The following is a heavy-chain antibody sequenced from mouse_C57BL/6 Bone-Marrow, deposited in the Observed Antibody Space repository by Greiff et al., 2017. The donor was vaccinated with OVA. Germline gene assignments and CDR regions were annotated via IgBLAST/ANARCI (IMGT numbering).Heavy chain of an antibody. CDR2: IRNKANGYTT. CDR1: GFTFTEYY. Sequence: DVMLVESGGGLVQPGGSLSLSCAASGFTFTEYYMSWVRQPPGKALEWLGFIRNKANGYTTEYSASVKGRFTIYRDNSQRILYLQMNALRAEDSALYYCARSIASWGQGTLVTVSA. CDR3: ARSIAS. J-gene: IGHJ3*01. V-gene: IGHV7-3*01.